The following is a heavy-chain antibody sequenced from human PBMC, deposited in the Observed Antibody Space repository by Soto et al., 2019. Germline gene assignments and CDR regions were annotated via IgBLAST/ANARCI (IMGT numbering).Heavy chain of an antibody. D-gene: IGHD3-3*01. CDR3: AREFRFLEWFHDAFDI. CDR2: ISSSSSYI. Sequence: GGSLILSCAASGFTFSSYGMHWVRQAPGKGLEWVSSISSSSSYIYYADSVKGRFTISRDNAKNSLYLQMNSLRAEDTAVYYCAREFRFLEWFHDAFDIWGQGTMVTVSS. V-gene: IGHV3-21*01. CDR1: GFTFSSYG. J-gene: IGHJ3*02.